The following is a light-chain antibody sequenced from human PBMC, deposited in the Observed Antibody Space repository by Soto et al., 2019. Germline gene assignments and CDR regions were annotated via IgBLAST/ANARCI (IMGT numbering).Light chain of an antibody. J-gene: IGLJ1*01. CDR3: CSYAGSYV. V-gene: IGLV2-8*01. CDR1: KNDIGVYDF. Sequence: QSALTQPPSASGSPGQSVTISCTGTKNDIGVYDFVSWYQHHPGKAPRLIIYEVVQRPSGVPDRFSGSKSGNTASLTVSGLQAADEADYYCCSYAGSYVFGTGTKLTVL. CDR2: EVV.